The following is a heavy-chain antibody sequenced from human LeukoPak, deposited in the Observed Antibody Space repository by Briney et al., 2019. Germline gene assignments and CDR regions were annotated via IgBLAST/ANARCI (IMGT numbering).Heavy chain of an antibody. Sequence: PGGSLRLSCAASGITFSSYAMSWVRQAPGKGLEWVPHITSSGTTIYYADSVKGRFTISRDNAKNSVYLQMNSLRVEDTAVYYCARSKFPWGQGTLVTVSS. J-gene: IGHJ5*02. CDR3: ARSKFP. CDR1: GITFSSYA. CDR2: ITSSGTTI. V-gene: IGHV3-48*03.